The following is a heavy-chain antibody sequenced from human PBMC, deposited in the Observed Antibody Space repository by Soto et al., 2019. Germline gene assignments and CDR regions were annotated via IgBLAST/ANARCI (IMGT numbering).Heavy chain of an antibody. V-gene: IGHV4-59*12. J-gene: IGHJ4*02. CDR2: IYYSGST. CDR3: ARESLISIGESDY. Sequence: SETLSLTCTVSGGSITSSYWSWIRRPPGKGLEWIGYIYYSGSTYYNPSLKSRVTISVDTSKNQFSLKLSSVTAADTAVYYCARESLISIGESDYWGQGTLVTVSS. D-gene: IGHD3-16*01. CDR1: GGSITSSY.